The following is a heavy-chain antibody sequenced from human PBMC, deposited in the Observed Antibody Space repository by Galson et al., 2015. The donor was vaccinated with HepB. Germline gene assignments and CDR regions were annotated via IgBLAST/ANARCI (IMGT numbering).Heavy chain of an antibody. V-gene: IGHV1-69*04. D-gene: IGHD2-21*01. CDR1: GGTFSSYT. J-gene: IGHJ4*02. Sequence: SVKVSCRASGGTFSSYTISWVRQAPGQRLEWMGSLIPIFDITNYAQQFQGRVTFTADKSTGTAYMELRSLRSGDAGIYYCARDSVIRDGLLDYLGQGTLVTVS. CDR3: ARDSVIRDGLLDY. CDR2: LIPIFDIT.